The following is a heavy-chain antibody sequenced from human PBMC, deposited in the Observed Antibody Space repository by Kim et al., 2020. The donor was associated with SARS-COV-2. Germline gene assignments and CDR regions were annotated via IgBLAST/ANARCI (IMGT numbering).Heavy chain of an antibody. V-gene: IGHV4-59*01. J-gene: IGHJ4*02. D-gene: IGHD6-13*01. CDR3: ARERPAAGHFDY. Sequence: NSNPSLSSRVTFTVDTSKNQFSLRVNSVAAADTAVYYCARERPAAGHFDYWGQGTLVTVSS.